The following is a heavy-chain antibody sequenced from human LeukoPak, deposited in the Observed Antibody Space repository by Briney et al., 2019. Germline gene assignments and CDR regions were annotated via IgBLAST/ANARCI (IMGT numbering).Heavy chain of an antibody. D-gene: IGHD3-10*02. CDR3: ARGQFSMFRAFDI. CDR1: GGSFSGYY. V-gene: IGHV4-34*01. CDR2: INHSGST. J-gene: IGHJ3*02. Sequence: SETLSLTCAVYGGSFSGYYWSWIRQPPGKGLEWIGEINHSGSTNYNPSLKSRVTISVDTSKNQFSLKLSSVTAADTAVYYCARGQFSMFRAFDIWSQGTMVTVSS.